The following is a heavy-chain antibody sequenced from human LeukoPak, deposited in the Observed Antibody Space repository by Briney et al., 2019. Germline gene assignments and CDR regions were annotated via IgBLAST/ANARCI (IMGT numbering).Heavy chain of an antibody. CDR1: GYTFTSYG. V-gene: IGHV1-18*01. CDR3: ARDRINEAPDNEDYYDSSGYYPPGY. CDR2: ISAYNGNT. D-gene: IGHD3-22*01. J-gene: IGHJ4*02. Sequence: ASVKVSCKASGYTFTSYGISWVRQAPGQGLEWMGWISAYNGNTNYAQKLQGRVTMTTDTSTSTAYMELRSLRSDDTAVYYCARDRINEAPDNEDYYDSSGYYPPGYWGQGTLVTVSS.